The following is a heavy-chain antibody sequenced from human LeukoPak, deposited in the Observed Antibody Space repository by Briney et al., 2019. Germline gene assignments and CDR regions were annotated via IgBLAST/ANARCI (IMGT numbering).Heavy chain of an antibody. Sequence: GGSLRLSCAASGFTFGNYGMYWVRQAPGKGLEWVSGISGGVSSTYYADSVKGRLTISRDNSKNTVFLQMNSLRAEDTAVYYCVLRDPCSGGNCYGLSYWGQGILVTVSS. CDR2: ISGGVSST. V-gene: IGHV3-23*01. D-gene: IGHD2-15*01. CDR3: VLRDPCSGGNCYGLSY. J-gene: IGHJ4*02. CDR1: GFTFGNYG.